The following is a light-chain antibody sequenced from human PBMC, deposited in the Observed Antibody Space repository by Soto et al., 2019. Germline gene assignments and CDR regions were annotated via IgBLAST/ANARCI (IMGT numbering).Light chain of an antibody. V-gene: IGLV2-14*01. J-gene: IGLJ2*01. CDR3: SSYTSSSHSV. CDR2: DVS. CDR1: SSDVGGYNY. Sequence: QSALTQPVSVSGSPGQSITISCTGTSSDVGGYNYVSWYQQHPGKAPKLMIYDVSNRPSGVSNRFSGSKSGNTASLTISGLQAEDEADYYCSSYTSSSHSVFGGGTQLTVL.